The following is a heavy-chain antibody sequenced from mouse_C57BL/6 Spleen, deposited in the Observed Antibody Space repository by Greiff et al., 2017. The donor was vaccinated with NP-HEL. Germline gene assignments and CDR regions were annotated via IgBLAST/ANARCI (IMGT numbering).Heavy chain of an antibody. D-gene: IGHD1-1*01. CDR2: ISYDGSN. Sequence: VQLQQSGPGLVKPSQSLSLTCSVTGYSITSGYYWNWIRQFPGNKLEWMGYISYDGSNNYNPSLKNRISITRDTSKNQFFLKLNSVTTEDTATYYCARDRYYGSSSYAMDYWGQGTSVTVSS. CDR1: GYSITSGYY. V-gene: IGHV3-6*01. J-gene: IGHJ4*01. CDR3: ARDRYYGSSSYAMDY.